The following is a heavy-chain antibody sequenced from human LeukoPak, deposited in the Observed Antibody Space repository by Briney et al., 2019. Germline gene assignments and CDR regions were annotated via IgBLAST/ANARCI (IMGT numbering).Heavy chain of an antibody. D-gene: IGHD4-17*01. V-gene: IGHV4-39*02. CDR2: IYHSGSP. J-gene: IGHJ4*02. Sequence: PSETLSLTCTGSGGSISSSSYYWGWIRQPPGKGLEWIGSIYHSGSPYYNPSLKSRVTISVDTSKNHFSLKLSSVTAADTDMYYCATTITVTTDYWGQGALVTVPS. CDR3: ATTITVTTDY. CDR1: GGSISSSSYY.